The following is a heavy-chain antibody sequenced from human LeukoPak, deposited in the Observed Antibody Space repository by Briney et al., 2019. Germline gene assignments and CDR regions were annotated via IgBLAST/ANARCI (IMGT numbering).Heavy chain of an antibody. CDR2: IIPIFGTA. D-gene: IGHD5-18*01. J-gene: IGHJ6*03. V-gene: IGHV1-69*05. CDR1: GYTFTGYY. Sequence: PLASVKVSCKASGYTFTGYYMHWVRQAPGQGLEWMGGIIPIFGTANYTQKFQGRVTITTDESTSTAYMELSSLRSEDTAVYYCACGYSYGFMDYYYYMDVWGKGTTVTVSS. CDR3: ACGYSYGFMDYYYYMDV.